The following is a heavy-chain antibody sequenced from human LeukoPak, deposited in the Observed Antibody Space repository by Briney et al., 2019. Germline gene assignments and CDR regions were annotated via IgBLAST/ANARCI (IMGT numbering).Heavy chain of an antibody. Sequence: QPGGSLRLSCAASGFTFSDYYMSWIRQAPGKGLECVSVISGGAGSTYYADSVKGRFTISRDNSKNTLYLQMNSLRAEDTAVYYCAKDKYNFWSGSNYYYMDVWGKGTTVTVSS. CDR2: ISGGAGST. V-gene: IGHV3-23*01. D-gene: IGHD3-3*01. CDR3: AKDKYNFWSGSNYYYMDV. J-gene: IGHJ6*03. CDR1: GFTFSDYY.